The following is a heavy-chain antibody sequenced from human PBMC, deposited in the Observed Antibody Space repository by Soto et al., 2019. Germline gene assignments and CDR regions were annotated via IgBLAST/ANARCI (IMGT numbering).Heavy chain of an antibody. CDR2: IHYSGNT. CDR1: GGSIGNYY. V-gene: IGHV4-59*01. J-gene: IGHJ4*02. D-gene: IGHD6-19*01. Sequence: PSETLSLTCTVSGGSIGNYYWTWIRQPPGKGLEWIGSIHYSGNTNHNPSLKSRVTILVDTSKNQVSLKVSSVTAADTAFYYCARATTGGYSSGWYFFDYWGQGTLVTVSS. CDR3: ARATTGGYSSGWYFFDY.